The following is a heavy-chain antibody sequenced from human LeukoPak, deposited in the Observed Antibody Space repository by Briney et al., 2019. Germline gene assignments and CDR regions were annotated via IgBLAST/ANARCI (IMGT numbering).Heavy chain of an antibody. V-gene: IGHV4-31*03. CDR2: IYYSGST. CDR3: ARDLGYCTNGVCHTRFDY. J-gene: IGHJ4*02. CDR1: GGSISNGDHY. Sequence: PSETLSLTCTVSGGSISNGDHYWSWIRQHPGKGLEWIGHIYYSGSTYYNPSLKSRGIISVETSKNQFSLKLSSVTAADTAVYYCARDLGYCTNGVCHTRFDYWGQGTLVAVSS. D-gene: IGHD2-8*01.